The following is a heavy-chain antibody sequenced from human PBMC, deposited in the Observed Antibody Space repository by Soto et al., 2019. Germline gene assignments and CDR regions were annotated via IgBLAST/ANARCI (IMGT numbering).Heavy chain of an antibody. V-gene: IGHV1-3*04. CDR3: ARDAGD. CDR2: IKIGSGNT. Sequence: ASVKVSCKASGYDFSSYAMHWVRQAPGQRLEWMGWIKIGSGNTGYSQNFQDRITITRDTSSSTVYMELNSLKSEDTAVYYRARDAGDCGR. CDR1: GYDFSSYA. J-gene: IGHJ2*01.